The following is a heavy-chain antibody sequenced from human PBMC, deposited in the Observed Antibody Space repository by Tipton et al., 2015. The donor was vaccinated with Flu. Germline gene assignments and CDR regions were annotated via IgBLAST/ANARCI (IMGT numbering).Heavy chain of an antibody. CDR2: IYHSGST. D-gene: IGHD4-11*01. CDR3: ARRDYSNYVSDPKNWFHS. J-gene: IGHJ5*01. Sequence: TLSLTCSISDYSINSDSYWAWIRRPPGRGPEWIGTIYHSGSTYFNPSLRSRVSLSVDTSKNQVSLILTSVTAADTAVYYCARRDYSNYVSDPKNWFHSWGQGSLVTVSS. V-gene: IGHV4-38-2*01. CDR1: DYSINSDSY.